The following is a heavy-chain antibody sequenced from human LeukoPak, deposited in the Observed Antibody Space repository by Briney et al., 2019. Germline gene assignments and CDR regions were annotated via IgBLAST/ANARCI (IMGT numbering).Heavy chain of an antibody. V-gene: IGHV1-18*01. J-gene: IGHJ5*02. CDR2: ISAYNGNT. Sequence: ASVKVSCKASGYTFTSYGISWVRQAPGQGLEWMGWISAYNGNTNYAQKLQGRVTMTRNTSISTAYMELSSLRSEDTAMYYCARGRYRSSWYPTDSWFDPWGQGTLVTVSS. CDR3: ARGRYRSSWYPTDSWFDP. D-gene: IGHD6-13*01. CDR1: GYTFTSYG.